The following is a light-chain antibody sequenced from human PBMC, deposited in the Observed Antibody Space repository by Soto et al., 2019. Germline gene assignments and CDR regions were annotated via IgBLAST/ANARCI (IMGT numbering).Light chain of an antibody. Sequence: LTQPPSASGSPGHSVTICCTGTSTDVGAYNYVSWYQQRPGKAPKLMIFEVTKRPSGVPDRFSGSKSGNTASLTVSGVQADDEADYYCSSYAGSNSFVFGTGTKVTVL. CDR2: EVT. V-gene: IGLV2-8*01. CDR3: SSYAGSNSFV. CDR1: STDVGAYNY. J-gene: IGLJ1*01.